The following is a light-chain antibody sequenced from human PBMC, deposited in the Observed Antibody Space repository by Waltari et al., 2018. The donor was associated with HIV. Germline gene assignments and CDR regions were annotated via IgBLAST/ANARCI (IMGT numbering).Light chain of an antibody. J-gene: IGLJ2*01. CDR2: GNS. Sequence: QSVLTQPPSVSEAPRQRVTISCSESGSNIGATYDVHWYQHLPGTAPKLLIYGNSNRPSGVPDRFSGSKSGTSASLAITGLQPEDEGDYYCQSYDSRLSGSVFGGGTKLTVL. V-gene: IGLV1-40*01. CDR1: GSNIGATYD. CDR3: QSYDSRLSGSV.